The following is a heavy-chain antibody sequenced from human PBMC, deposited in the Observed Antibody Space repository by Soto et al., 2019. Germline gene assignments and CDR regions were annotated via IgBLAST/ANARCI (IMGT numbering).Heavy chain of an antibody. J-gene: IGHJ4*02. D-gene: IGHD2-21*01. Sequence: SETLSLTCTVSGGSVSSGSYYWSWIRQPPGKGLEWIGYIHYSGSPNYNPSLQSRVTISVDTSKNQFSLKLSSVTAADTAVYYCARANWKIVDPYYPDYWGQGTQVTVS. CDR2: IHYSGSP. V-gene: IGHV4-61*01. CDR3: ARANWKIVDPYYPDY. CDR1: GGSVSSGSYY.